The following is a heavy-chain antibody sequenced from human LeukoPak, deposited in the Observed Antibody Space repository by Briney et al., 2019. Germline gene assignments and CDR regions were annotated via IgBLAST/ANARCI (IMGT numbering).Heavy chain of an antibody. CDR1: GGSISSNDYY. Sequence: SETLSLTCTVSGGSISSNDYYWDWIRQPPGMGLEYIGSIYYSGSTYYNPSLKSRVTISVDTSKNQFSLKLSSVTAADTAVYYCARHRGSSSLFDYWSQGTLVTVSS. J-gene: IGHJ4*02. V-gene: IGHV4-39*01. D-gene: IGHD6-6*01. CDR3: ARHRGSSSLFDY. CDR2: IYYSGST.